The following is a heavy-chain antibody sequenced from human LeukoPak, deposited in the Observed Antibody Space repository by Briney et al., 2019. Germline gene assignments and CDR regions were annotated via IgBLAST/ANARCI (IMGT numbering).Heavy chain of an antibody. CDR1: GFTFSSYW. J-gene: IGHJ5*02. Sequence: GGSLRLSCAASGFTFSSYWMHWVRQAPGKGLVWVSSISSSSSYIYYADSVKGRFTISRDNAKNTLYLQMNSLRAEDTAVYYCARLSPYSSSWYRYGSWFDPWGQGTLVTVSS. CDR3: ARLSPYSSSWYRYGSWFDP. D-gene: IGHD6-13*01. V-gene: IGHV3-21*01. CDR2: ISSSSSYI.